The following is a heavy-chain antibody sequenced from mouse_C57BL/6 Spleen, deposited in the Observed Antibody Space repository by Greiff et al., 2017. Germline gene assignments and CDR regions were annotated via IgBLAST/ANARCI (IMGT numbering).Heavy chain of an antibody. V-gene: IGHV7-3*01. J-gene: IGHJ2*01. CDR1: GFTFTDYY. CDR3: ARFYGIYICYFDF. D-gene: IGHD2-1*01. CDR2: ISNKANGYTT. Sequence: EVQVVESGGGLVQPGGSLSLSCAASGFTFTDYYMSWVSQPPGKALEWLGFISNKANGYTTEYSASVKGQVTISRDNSQSILYLQMNTLRAEDSATYYCARFYGIYICYFDFWGQGTTLTVSS.